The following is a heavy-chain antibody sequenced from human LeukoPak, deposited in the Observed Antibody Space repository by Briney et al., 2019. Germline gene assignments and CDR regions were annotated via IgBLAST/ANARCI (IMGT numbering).Heavy chain of an antibody. CDR3: ARNLMEEYFDS. D-gene: IGHD3-3*01. J-gene: IGHJ4*02. CDR1: GGSISRGSHY. Sequence: SQTLSLTCTVSGGSISRGSHYWNWIRQSAGKGLEWIGRIYTSGSINYNPSLGSRVTMSVDTSKNQFSLKLSSVTAADTAVYYSARNLMEEYFDSWGQGTQVTVSS. V-gene: IGHV4-61*02. CDR2: IYTSGSI.